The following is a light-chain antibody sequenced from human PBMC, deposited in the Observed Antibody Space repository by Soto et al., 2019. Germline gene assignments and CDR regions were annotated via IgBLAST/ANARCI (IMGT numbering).Light chain of an antibody. CDR1: QSVSNNY. CDR2: GAS. J-gene: IGKJ3*01. CDR3: QQYGTSPFT. Sequence: EIVLTQSPGTLSLSPGERATLSCRASQSVSNNYLAWYQQKPGQAPRLLISGASNRATGIPDRFSGSGSGTDFNLDISRLEPEDFAVYYCQQYGTSPFTFGPGTKVDLK. V-gene: IGKV3-20*01.